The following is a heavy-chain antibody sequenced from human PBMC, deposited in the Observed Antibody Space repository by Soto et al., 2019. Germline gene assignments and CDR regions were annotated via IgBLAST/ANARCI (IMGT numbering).Heavy chain of an antibody. CDR3: AQKTAGTHPFDY. D-gene: IGHD3-10*01. Sequence: PGGSLRLSCAASGFTFSNYAMHWVRQAPGKGLEWVSGIGVSGTGTYYADSVKGRFTISRDNSKNTVYLQMNSLRVDDTAVYYCAQKTAGTHPFDYWGQGTLVTVSS. V-gene: IGHV3-23*01. CDR1: GFTFSNYA. CDR2: IGVSGTGT. J-gene: IGHJ4*02.